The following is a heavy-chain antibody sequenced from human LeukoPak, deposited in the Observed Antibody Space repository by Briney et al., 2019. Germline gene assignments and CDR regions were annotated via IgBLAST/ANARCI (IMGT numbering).Heavy chain of an antibody. D-gene: IGHD6-19*01. J-gene: IGHJ4*02. CDR1: GGSISGYY. V-gene: IGHV4-59*01. CDR2: IYYIGST. Sequence: SETLSLTCTVSGGSISGYYWNWIRQPPGKGLEWIGYIYYIGSTSYNPSLKSPVTISVDTSKNQFSLKLSSVTAADTAIYYCARARLGYSSGWYEGGYYFDSWGRGTLVTVSS. CDR3: ARARLGYSSGWYEGGYYFDS.